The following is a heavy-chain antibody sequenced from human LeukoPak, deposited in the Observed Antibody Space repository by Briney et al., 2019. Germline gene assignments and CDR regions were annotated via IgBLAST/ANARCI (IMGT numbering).Heavy chain of an antibody. V-gene: IGHV4-34*01. D-gene: IGHD1-7*01. J-gene: IGHJ4*02. CDR2: INHSGST. CDR1: GGSFSGYY. CDR3: ARDETGTTDSFDY. Sequence: SETLSLTCPVYGGSFSGYYWSWIRQPPGKGLEWIGEINHSGSTNYNPSLKSRVTISVDTSKNQFSLKLSTVTAADTAVYYCARDETGTTDSFDYWGQGTLVTVSS.